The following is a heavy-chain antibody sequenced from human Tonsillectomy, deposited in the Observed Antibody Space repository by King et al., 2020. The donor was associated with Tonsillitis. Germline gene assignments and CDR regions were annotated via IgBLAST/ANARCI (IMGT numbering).Heavy chain of an antibody. V-gene: IGHV4-30-4*01. Sequence: VQLQESGPGLVKPSQTLSLTCTVSGGSISSGDYYWSWIRQPPGKGLEWIGYIYYSGSTYYNPSLKSRITISVDTSKNQFSLKLSSVTATDSAVYYCARLSDNNCHYGMDVWGQGTTVTVSS. D-gene: IGHD2-15*01. J-gene: IGHJ6*02. CDR2: IYYSGST. CDR3: ARLSDNNCHYGMDV. CDR1: GGSISSGDYY.